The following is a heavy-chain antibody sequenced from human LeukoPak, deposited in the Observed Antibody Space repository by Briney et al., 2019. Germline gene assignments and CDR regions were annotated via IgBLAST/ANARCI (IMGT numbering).Heavy chain of an antibody. Sequence: GRSLRLSCAASGFTFSSYGIHWVRQAPGKGLEWVAVISNDGSNKYYADSVRGRFTISRDNSKNTLYLQMNSLRAEDTAVYYCAKETGRWELEWGQGTLVTVSA. V-gene: IGHV3-30*18. CDR2: ISNDGSNK. CDR1: GFTFSSYG. J-gene: IGHJ4*02. D-gene: IGHD1-26*01. CDR3: AKETGRWELE.